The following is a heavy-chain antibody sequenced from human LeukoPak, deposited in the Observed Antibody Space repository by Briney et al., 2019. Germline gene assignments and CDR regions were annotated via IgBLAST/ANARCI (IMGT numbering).Heavy chain of an antibody. CDR3: ARDLQVVRGVIIVNWFDP. Sequence: ASVKVSFKASGYTFTSYGISWVRQAPGQGLEWMGWISAYNGNTNYAQKLQGRVTMTTDTSTSTAYMELRSLRSDDTAVYYCARDLQVVRGVIIVNWFDPWGQGTMVTVSS. CDR2: ISAYNGNT. V-gene: IGHV1-18*01. D-gene: IGHD3-10*01. J-gene: IGHJ5*02. CDR1: GYTFTSYG.